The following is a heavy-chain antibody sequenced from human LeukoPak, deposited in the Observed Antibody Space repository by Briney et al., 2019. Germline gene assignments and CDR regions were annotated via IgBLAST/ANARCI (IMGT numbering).Heavy chain of an antibody. CDR1: GGTFSSYA. D-gene: IGHD3-22*01. CDR3: ARATYYYDSSGYPPYYYYGMDV. V-gene: IGHV1-69*13. CDR2: IIPIFGTA. J-gene: IGHJ6*02. Sequence: SVKVSCKASGGTFSSYAISWVRQAPGQGLEWMGGIIPIFGTAIYAQKFQGRVTITADESTSTAYMELSSLRSEDTAVYYCARATYYYDSSGYPPYYYYGMDVWGQGTTVTVSS.